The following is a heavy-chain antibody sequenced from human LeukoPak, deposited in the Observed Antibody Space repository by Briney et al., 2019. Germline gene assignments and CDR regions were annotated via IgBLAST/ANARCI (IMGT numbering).Heavy chain of an antibody. V-gene: IGHV3-7*01. D-gene: IGHD6-19*01. CDR1: GFTFSSYA. CDR3: AREVWGHAWTAVTGTGDAFDV. CDR2: VKQDGSEK. Sequence: PGGSLRLSCAASGFTFSSYAMSWVRQAPGKGLEWVANVKQDGSEKYYVDSVKGRFTTSRDNANNSLYLQMNSLRAEDTAVYYCAREVWGHAWTAVTGTGDAFDVWGQGTMVAVSS. J-gene: IGHJ3*01.